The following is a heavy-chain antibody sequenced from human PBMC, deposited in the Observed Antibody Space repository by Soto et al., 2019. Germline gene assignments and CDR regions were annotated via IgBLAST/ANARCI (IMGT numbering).Heavy chain of an antibody. CDR3: GAGWYFADY. Sequence: QVQLVESGGGVVQPGRSLRLSCAASGFTFSSYGMHWVRQAPGKGLEWVATISNDGSNKYYIDSVEGRFTISRDNSKNTLYLQMNSLRTDDTAVFYCGAGWYFADYWGQGTQVTVSS. D-gene: IGHD6-19*01. V-gene: IGHV3-30*03. J-gene: IGHJ4*02. CDR1: GFTFSSYG. CDR2: ISNDGSNK.